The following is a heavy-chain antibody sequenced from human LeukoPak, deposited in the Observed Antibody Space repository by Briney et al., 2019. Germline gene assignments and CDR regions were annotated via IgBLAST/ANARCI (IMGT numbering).Heavy chain of an antibody. Sequence: ASVKVSCEASGGTFSSYAISWVRQAPGQGLEWMGRIIPILGIANYAQKFQGRVTITADKSTSTAYMELSSLRSEDTAVYYCAREPHPHCSGGSCFNFDYWGQGTLVTVSS. CDR3: AREPHPHCSGGSCFNFDY. J-gene: IGHJ4*02. CDR1: GGTFSSYA. V-gene: IGHV1-69*04. D-gene: IGHD2-15*01. CDR2: IIPILGIA.